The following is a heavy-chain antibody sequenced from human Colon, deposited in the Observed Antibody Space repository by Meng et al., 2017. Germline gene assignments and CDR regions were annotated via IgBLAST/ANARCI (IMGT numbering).Heavy chain of an antibody. D-gene: IGHD2-8*01. V-gene: IGHV3-15*01. CDR1: GFTFINAY. Sequence: EVQLVESGGGLVKPGWSLRLSCAAAGFTFINAYMTWVRQAPGKGLEWVGRIKSKTDGEITDYAAPVKGRFTISRDDSKNTLYLQMNSLKTEDTAVYYCTTADGPLEYCTNGVCGTTGWFESWGQGTLVTVSS. CDR2: IKSKTDGEIT. CDR3: TTADGPLEYCTNGVCGTTGWFES. J-gene: IGHJ5*01.